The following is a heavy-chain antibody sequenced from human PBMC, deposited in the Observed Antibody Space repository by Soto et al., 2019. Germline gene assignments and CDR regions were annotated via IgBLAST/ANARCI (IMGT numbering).Heavy chain of an antibody. CDR1: GGSISSYY. V-gene: IGHV4-59*08. D-gene: IGHD3-22*01. J-gene: IGHJ4*02. CDR3: GKQSYDSSDFFAY. Sequence: SETLSLTCTVSGGSISSYYWSWIRQPPGKGLEWIGYIYYSGSTNYNPSLKSRVTISVDTSKNQFSLKLSSVTAADTAVYYCGKQSYDSSDFFAYGGQGTLVPVSS. CDR2: IYYSGST.